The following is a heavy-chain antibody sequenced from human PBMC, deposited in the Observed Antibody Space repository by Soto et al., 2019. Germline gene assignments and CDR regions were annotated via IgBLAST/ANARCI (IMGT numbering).Heavy chain of an antibody. CDR1: GFTFSSYW. Sequence: GGSLRLSCAASGFTFSSYWMSWVRQAPGKGLEWVANIKQDGSEKYYVDSVKGRFTISRDNAKNSLYLQMNSLRAEDTAVYYCARPHCSSTSCWYYFDYWGQGTLVTVSS. CDR2: IKQDGSEK. J-gene: IGHJ4*02. CDR3: ARPHCSSTSCWYYFDY. V-gene: IGHV3-7*01. D-gene: IGHD2-2*01.